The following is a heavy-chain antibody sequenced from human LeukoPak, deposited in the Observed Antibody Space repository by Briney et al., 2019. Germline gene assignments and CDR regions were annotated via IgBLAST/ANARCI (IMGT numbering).Heavy chain of an antibody. D-gene: IGHD6-19*01. CDR2: ISAYNGNT. V-gene: IGHV1-18*04. CDR1: GYTFTGYY. CDR3: ARVAGSAFDI. J-gene: IGHJ3*02. Sequence: ASVKVSCKASGYTFTGYYMHWVRQAPGQGLEWMGWISAYNGNTNYAQKLQGRVTMTTDTSTSTAYMELRSLRSDDTAVYYCARVAGSAFDIWGQGTMVTVSS.